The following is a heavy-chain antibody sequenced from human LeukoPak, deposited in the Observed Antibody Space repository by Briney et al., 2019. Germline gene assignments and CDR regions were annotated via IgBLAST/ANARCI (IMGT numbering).Heavy chain of an antibody. CDR1: GGSFSGSY. V-gene: IGHV4-34*01. Sequence: SETLSLTCAVYGGSFSGSYWSWIRQPPGRGLEWIGEIYHSGSTNYNPSLKSRVTISVDTSKNQFSLKLSSVTAADTVVYYCAISSTNIMDVWGKGTTVTVSS. CDR2: IYHSGST. D-gene: IGHD6-13*01. J-gene: IGHJ6*03. CDR3: AISSTNIMDV.